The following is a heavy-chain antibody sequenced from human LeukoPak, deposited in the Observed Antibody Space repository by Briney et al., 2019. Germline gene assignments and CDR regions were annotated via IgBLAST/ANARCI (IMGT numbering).Heavy chain of an antibody. CDR3: ARSPSKKTVGSYFDC. Sequence: SQTLSLTCTVSGGSISSEDYCWGWVRQHPGKGLEWIAYTYYSGSAYYSPSLKSRVSISVNTSKNQFSLKLSSVTAADTAVYYCARSPSKKTVGSYFDCWGQGGLVTVSS. CDR1: GGSISSEDYC. D-gene: IGHD4-23*01. V-gene: IGHV4-31*03. J-gene: IGHJ4*02. CDR2: TYYSGSA.